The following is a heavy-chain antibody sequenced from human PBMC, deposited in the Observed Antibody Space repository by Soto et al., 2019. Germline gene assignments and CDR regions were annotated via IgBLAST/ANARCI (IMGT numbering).Heavy chain of an antibody. V-gene: IGHV4-30-4*01. Sequence: PSETLPLTYTVSGGSISSRDYSWSWVRQPPGKGLEWIGHIYNSGITYYNPSLKSRVVISIDTSRNQFSLRLNSLTAADRAVYFCARGVTVFGLVSRFWFDPWGQGTVVTVSS. CDR1: GGSISSRDYS. CDR3: ARGVTVFGLVSRFWFDP. J-gene: IGHJ5*02. CDR2: IYNSGIT. D-gene: IGHD3-3*01.